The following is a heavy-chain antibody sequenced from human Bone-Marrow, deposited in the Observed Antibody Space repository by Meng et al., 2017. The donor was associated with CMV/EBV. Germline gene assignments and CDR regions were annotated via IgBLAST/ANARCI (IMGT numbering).Heavy chain of an antibody. V-gene: IGHV1-8*01. D-gene: IGHD4-23*01. CDR1: GYTFTSYD. CDR2: MNPNSGNT. J-gene: IGHJ3*02. Sequence: ASVKVSCKASGYTFTSYDINWVRQATGQGREWMGWMNPNSGNTGYAQKFQGRVTMTRNTSISTAYMELSSLRSEDTAVYYCARNWAYGGNDAFDIWGQGTRVTVSS. CDR3: ARNWAYGGNDAFDI.